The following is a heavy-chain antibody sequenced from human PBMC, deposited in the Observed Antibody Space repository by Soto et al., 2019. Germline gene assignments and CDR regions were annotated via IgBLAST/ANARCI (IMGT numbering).Heavy chain of an antibody. V-gene: IGHV3-48*03. J-gene: IGHJ4*02. Sequence: GGSLRLSCAASGFTFSSYEMNWVRQAPGKGLEWVSYISSSGSTIYYADSVKGRFTISRDNAKNSLYLQMNSLRAEDTAVYYCASRYYYGSGAPDYWGQGTLVTVSS. CDR1: GFTFSSYE. CDR3: ASRYYYGSGAPDY. CDR2: ISSSGSTI. D-gene: IGHD3-10*01.